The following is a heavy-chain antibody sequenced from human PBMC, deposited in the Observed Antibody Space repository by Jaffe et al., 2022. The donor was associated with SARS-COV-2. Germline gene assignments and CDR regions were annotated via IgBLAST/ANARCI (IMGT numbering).Heavy chain of an antibody. D-gene: IGHD2-2*01. J-gene: IGHJ6*03. Sequence: QVQLVESGGGLVKPGGSLRLSCAASGFTFSDYYMSWIRQAPGKGLEWVSYISSSGSTIYYADSVKGRFTISRDNAKNSLYLQMNSLRAEDTAVYYCARDFLSATSPYCSSTSCYGYYYYYMDVWGKGTTVTVSS. CDR3: ARDFLSATSPYCSSTSCYGYYYYYMDV. CDR2: ISSSGSTI. CDR1: GFTFSDYY. V-gene: IGHV3-11*01.